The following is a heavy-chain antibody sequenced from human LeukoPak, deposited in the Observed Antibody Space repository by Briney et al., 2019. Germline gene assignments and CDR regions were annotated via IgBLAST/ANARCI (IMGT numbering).Heavy chain of an antibody. CDR3: GKDGGRGLIRGSEGPQFDY. CDR2: ISGSGGST. Sequence: GGSLRLSCAASGFTFSSYAMSWVRQAPGKGLEWVSAISGSGGSTYYADSVKGRFTISRDNSKNTLYLQMNSLRAEDTAVYYCGKDGGRGLIRGSEGPQFDYWGQGTLVTVSS. D-gene: IGHD3-16*01. J-gene: IGHJ4*02. CDR1: GFTFSSYA. V-gene: IGHV3-23*01.